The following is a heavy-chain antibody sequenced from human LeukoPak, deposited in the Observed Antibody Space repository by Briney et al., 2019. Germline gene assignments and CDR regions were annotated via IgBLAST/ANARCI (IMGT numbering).Heavy chain of an antibody. Sequence: GASVKVSCKASGGTFSSYSISWVREAPGQGLEWMGWISAYNGNTNYAQKLQGRVTMTTDTSTSTAYMELRSLRSDDTAVYYCARGGALGEAFDIWGQGTMVTVSS. V-gene: IGHV1-18*01. CDR2: ISAYNGNT. CDR1: GGTFSSYS. J-gene: IGHJ3*02. CDR3: ARGGALGEAFDI. D-gene: IGHD3-16*01.